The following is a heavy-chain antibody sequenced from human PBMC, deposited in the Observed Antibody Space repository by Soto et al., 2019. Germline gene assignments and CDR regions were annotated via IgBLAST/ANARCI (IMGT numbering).Heavy chain of an antibody. CDR3: SRNVTLSGVVLPTHWFDS. CDR1: GFRFGDYG. J-gene: IGHJ5*01. Sequence: DVQLVESGGGLVQPGRSLRLSCATSGFRFGDYGMSWFRQAPGKGLEWVGFISTEPFGATTQYAASVKGRFTITRDDSKSIADLQMNSLKTEDTAVYYCSRNVTLSGVVLPTHWFDSWGQGTLVTVSS. V-gene: IGHV3-49*03. D-gene: IGHD3-3*01. CDR2: ISTEPFGATT.